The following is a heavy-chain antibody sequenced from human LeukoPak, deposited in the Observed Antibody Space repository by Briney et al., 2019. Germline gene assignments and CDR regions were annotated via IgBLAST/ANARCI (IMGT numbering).Heavy chain of an antibody. D-gene: IGHD3-22*01. Sequence: PGGSLRLSCAASGFTFRSYWMGWVRQAPGKGLEWVANIKQDGSEKYYVDSVKGRFTISRDNAKNSLYLQMNSLRAEDTGVYYCAREQPCYYDSSGTALMAEIKYYFDYWGQGTLVTVSS. CDR1: GFTFRSYW. CDR3: AREQPCYYDSSGTALMAEIKYYFDY. V-gene: IGHV3-7*01. CDR2: IKQDGSEK. J-gene: IGHJ4*02.